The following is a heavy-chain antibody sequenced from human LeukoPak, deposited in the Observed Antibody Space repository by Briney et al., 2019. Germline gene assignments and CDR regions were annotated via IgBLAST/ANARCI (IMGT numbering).Heavy chain of an antibody. D-gene: IGHD3-22*01. J-gene: IGHJ3*02. Sequence: ASVTVSCKASGYTFTSYGISWVRQAPGQGLEWMGWISAYNGNTNYAQKLQGRVTMTTDTSTSTAYMELRSLRSDDTAVYYCASLAFYDSSGQKASDIWGQGTMVTVSS. CDR3: ASLAFYDSSGQKASDI. CDR1: GYTFTSYG. V-gene: IGHV1-18*01. CDR2: ISAYNGNT.